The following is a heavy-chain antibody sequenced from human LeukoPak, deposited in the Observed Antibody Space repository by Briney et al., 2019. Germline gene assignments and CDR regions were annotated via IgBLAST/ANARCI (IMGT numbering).Heavy chain of an antibody. D-gene: IGHD3-10*01. Sequence: SETLSLTCAVYGGSFNGYYWSWIRQPPGKGPEWIGEINHSGSTDYNPSLKSRVTMSIDTSKNQFSLKLGSVTAADMAVYYCARGRWEVRGVIITNFDYWGQGILVTVSS. V-gene: IGHV4-34*01. CDR1: GGSFNGYY. CDR2: INHSGST. J-gene: IGHJ4*02. CDR3: ARGRWEVRGVIITNFDY.